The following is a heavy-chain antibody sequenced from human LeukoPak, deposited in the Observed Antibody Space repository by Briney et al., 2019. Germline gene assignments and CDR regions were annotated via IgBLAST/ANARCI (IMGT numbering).Heavy chain of an antibody. J-gene: IGHJ4*02. Sequence: SETLSLTCTVSGGSISSGSYYWSWIRQPAGKGLEWIGRIYTSGSTNYNPSLKSRVTISVDTSKNQFSLKLSSVTAADTAVYYCARVKWELAIYYFDYWGQGTLVTVSS. CDR3: ARVKWELAIYYFDY. D-gene: IGHD1-26*01. CDR2: IYTSGST. CDR1: GGSISSGSYY. V-gene: IGHV4-61*02.